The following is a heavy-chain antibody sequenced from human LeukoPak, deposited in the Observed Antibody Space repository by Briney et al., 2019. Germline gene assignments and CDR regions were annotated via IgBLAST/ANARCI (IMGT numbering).Heavy chain of an antibody. D-gene: IGHD1-26*01. Sequence: GGSLRLSCAASGFTLSTYAMHWVRQAPGKGLEWVAVISYDGSNKYYADSVKGRFTISRDNAKNSLYLQMNSLTAEDTAVYYCATVRSPFSGSYPGYFDYWGQGTQVTVSS. CDR3: ATVRSPFSGSYPGYFDY. J-gene: IGHJ4*02. CDR2: ISYDGSNK. V-gene: IGHV3-30-3*01. CDR1: GFTLSTYA.